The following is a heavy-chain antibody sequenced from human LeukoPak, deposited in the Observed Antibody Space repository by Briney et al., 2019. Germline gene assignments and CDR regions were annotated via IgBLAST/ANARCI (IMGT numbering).Heavy chain of an antibody. D-gene: IGHD4-17*01. CDR1: GYTFTSYD. J-gene: IGHJ5*02. Sequence: ASVNVSCKASGYTFTSYDINWVRQATGQGLEWMGWMNPNGGNTGYAQKFQGRVTMTRNTSISTAYMELSSLRSEDTAVYYCARGRTTVTTIWFDPWGQGTLVTVSS. CDR2: MNPNGGNT. V-gene: IGHV1-8*01. CDR3: ARGRTTVTTIWFDP.